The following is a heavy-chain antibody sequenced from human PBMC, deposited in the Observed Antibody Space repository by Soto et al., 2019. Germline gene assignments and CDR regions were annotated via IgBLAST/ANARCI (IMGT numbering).Heavy chain of an antibody. CDR1: GGSISSYC. J-gene: IGHJ6*03. Sequence: PSETLSLTCTVSGGSISSYCWSWIRQPPGKGLEWTGYIYYSGSTNYNPSLKSRVTISVDTSKNQFSLKLSSVTAADTAVYYCARGRYYMDVWGKGTTVTVSS. CDR3: ARGRYYMDV. V-gene: IGHV4-59*01. CDR2: IYYSGST.